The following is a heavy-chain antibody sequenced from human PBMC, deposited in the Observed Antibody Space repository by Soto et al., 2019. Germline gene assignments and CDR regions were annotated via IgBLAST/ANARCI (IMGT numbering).Heavy chain of an antibody. Sequence: QVQLVQSGAEVKKPGSSVKVSCKASGGTFSSYAISWVRQAPGQGLEWMGGIIPIFGTANYAQKFQGRVTITADESTSTAYMELSSLRSEDTAVYYCARDRLDVAARPNCYYYGMDVWGQGTTVTVSS. V-gene: IGHV1-69*01. D-gene: IGHD6-6*01. CDR3: ARDRLDVAARPNCYYYGMDV. CDR2: IIPIFGTA. CDR1: GGTFSSYA. J-gene: IGHJ6*02.